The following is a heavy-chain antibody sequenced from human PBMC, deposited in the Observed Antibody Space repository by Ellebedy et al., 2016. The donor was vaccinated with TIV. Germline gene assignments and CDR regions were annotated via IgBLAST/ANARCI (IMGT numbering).Heavy chain of an antibody. CDR3: ARGDIYDHVWGGYRWDTFDI. D-gene: IGHD3-16*02. CDR2: LIPMLGTS. Sequence: AASVKVSCKTSGGSFSNYAISWVRQAPGQGLQWMGGLIPMLGTSKYAQKFQGRVTFNADESTMTAYMELSSLRSEDTAVYYCARGDIYDHVWGGYRWDTFDIWGQGTMVTVSS. V-gene: IGHV1-69*13. CDR1: GGSFSNYA. J-gene: IGHJ3*02.